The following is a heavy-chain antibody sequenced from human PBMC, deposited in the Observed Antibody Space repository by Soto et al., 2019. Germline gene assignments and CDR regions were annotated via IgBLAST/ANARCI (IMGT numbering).Heavy chain of an antibody. D-gene: IGHD4-17*01. CDR3: AKDTGYGDYPRDAFEV. Sequence: QVQLVESGGGVVQPGRSLRLSCAASGFTFNNNGMHWVRQAPGKGLEWVAVISYDGSNEYYADSVKGRFTISRDNSKNTLYLQMTSLRPEDTAVYYCAKDTGYGDYPRDAFEVWGQGTMLTVSS. CDR2: ISYDGSNE. J-gene: IGHJ3*01. V-gene: IGHV3-30*18. CDR1: GFTFNNNG.